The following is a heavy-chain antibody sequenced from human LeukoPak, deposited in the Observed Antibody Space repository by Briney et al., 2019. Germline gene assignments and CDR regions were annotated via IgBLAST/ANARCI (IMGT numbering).Heavy chain of an antibody. CDR2: INPNSGGT. Sequence: ASVKVSCKASGYTFTGYYMHWVRQAPGQGLEWMGWINPNSGGTNYAQKFQGRVTMTRDTSISTVYVELSRLRSDDTAVYYCARVDREAYSSGWFDYWGQGTLVTVSS. V-gene: IGHV1-2*02. J-gene: IGHJ4*02. D-gene: IGHD6-19*01. CDR1: GYTFTGYY. CDR3: ARVDREAYSSGWFDY.